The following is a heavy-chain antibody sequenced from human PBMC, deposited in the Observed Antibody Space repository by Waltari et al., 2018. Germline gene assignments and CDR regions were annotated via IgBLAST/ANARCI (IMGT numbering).Heavy chain of an antibody. D-gene: IGHD1-1*01. CDR1: GFTFDDYA. CDR2: ISWNSGSI. CDR3: AKDAGTGFDY. V-gene: IGHV3-9*01. Sequence: EVQLVESGGGLVQPGRSLRLSCAASGFTFDDYAMHWVRQAPGKGREWVSGISWNSGSIGYADSVKGRFTISRDNAKNSLYLQMNSLRAEDTALYYCAKDAGTGFDYWGQGTLVTVSS. J-gene: IGHJ4*02.